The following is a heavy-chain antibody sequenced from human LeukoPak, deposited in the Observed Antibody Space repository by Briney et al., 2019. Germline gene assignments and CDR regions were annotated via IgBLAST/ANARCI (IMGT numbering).Heavy chain of an antibody. CDR1: GFTFSSYA. CDR3: AGDRQDWFDP. Sequence: PGGSLRLSCAASGFTFSSYAMHWVRQAPGKGLEWVANIKQDGSEKYYVDSVKGRFTISRDNAKNSLYLQMNSLRAEDTAVYYCAGDRQDWFDPWGQGTLVTVSS. J-gene: IGHJ5*02. V-gene: IGHV3-7*01. CDR2: IKQDGSEK.